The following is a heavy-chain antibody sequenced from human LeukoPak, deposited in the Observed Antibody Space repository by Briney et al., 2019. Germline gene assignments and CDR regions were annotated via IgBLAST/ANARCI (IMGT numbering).Heavy chain of an antibody. CDR1: GFTFSSYG. V-gene: IGHV3-30*03. CDR3: TRRSEAGATEFDY. J-gene: IGHJ4*02. Sequence: GGSLRLSCAASGFTFSSYGMHWVRQAPGKGLEWVAVISYDGTNKYYADSVKGRFTISRDNSKNTLYLQMNSLKTEDTAVYYCTRRSEAGATEFDYWGQGALVTVSS. D-gene: IGHD1-26*01. CDR2: ISYDGTNK.